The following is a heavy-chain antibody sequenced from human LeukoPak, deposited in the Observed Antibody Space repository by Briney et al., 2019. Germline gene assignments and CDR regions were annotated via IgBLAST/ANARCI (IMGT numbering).Heavy chain of an antibody. V-gene: IGHV4-39*01. Sequence: SETLSLTCTVSGGSISSSYYWGWIRQPPGKGLEWIGSIHYSGSTYYNPSLKSRVTMSVDTSKNLFSLKLSSVTAADTAVYCCARVTGRSWSAYYFGYWGQGTLVTVSS. CDR1: GGSISSSYY. CDR3: ARVTGRSWSAYYFGY. J-gene: IGHJ4*02. D-gene: IGHD6-13*01. CDR2: IHYSGST.